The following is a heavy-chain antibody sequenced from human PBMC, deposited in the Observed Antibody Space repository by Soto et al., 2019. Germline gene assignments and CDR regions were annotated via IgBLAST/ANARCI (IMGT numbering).Heavy chain of an antibody. CDR2: ISSSSSYI. D-gene: IGHD4-4*01. Sequence: PGGSLRLSCAASGFTFSSYSMNWVRQAPGKGLEWVSSISSSSSYIYYADSVKGRFTISRDNAKNSLYLQMNSLRAEDTAVHYCARDQGLQGYYGMDVWGQGTTVTVSS. CDR3: ARDQGLQGYYGMDV. CDR1: GFTFSSYS. J-gene: IGHJ6*02. V-gene: IGHV3-21*01.